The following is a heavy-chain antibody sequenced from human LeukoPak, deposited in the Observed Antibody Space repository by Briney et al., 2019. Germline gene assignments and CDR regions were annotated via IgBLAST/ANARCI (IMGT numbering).Heavy chain of an antibody. CDR3: ASSKGRYGSAQPYFDY. CDR1: GYTFTSYG. Sequence: GASVKVSCKASGYTFTSYGISWVRQAPGQGLEWMGWISAYNGNTNYAQKLQGRVTMTTDTSTSTAYMELRSLRSDDTAVYYCASSKGRYGSAQPYFDYWGQGTLVTVSS. J-gene: IGHJ4*02. V-gene: IGHV1-18*01. D-gene: IGHD3-10*01. CDR2: ISAYNGNT.